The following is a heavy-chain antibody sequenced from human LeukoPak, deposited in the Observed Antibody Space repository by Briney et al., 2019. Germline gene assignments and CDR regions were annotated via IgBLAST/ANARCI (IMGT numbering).Heavy chain of an antibody. CDR2: IYYSGCT. D-gene: IGHD3-22*01. J-gene: IGHJ1*01. CDR1: GGSISVYY. V-gene: IGHV4-59*08. Sequence: SETLSLTCTVSGGSISVYYWSWIRQPPGKGLEWIGYIYYSGCTNYNPSLKSRVTISVDTSKNQFSLKLSSVTAADTAVYYCARHSKYYYDSSGSYVGYFQHWGQGTLVTVSS. CDR3: ARHSKYYYDSSGSYVGYFQH.